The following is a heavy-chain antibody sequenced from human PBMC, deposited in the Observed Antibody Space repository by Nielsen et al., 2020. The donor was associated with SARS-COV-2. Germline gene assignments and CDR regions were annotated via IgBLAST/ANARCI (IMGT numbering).Heavy chain of an antibody. V-gene: IGHV3-7*01. CDR3: ARDQYYDFWTGGYYYYYYMDV. J-gene: IGHJ6*03. Sequence: GGSLRLSCAASGFTFSSYWMSWVRQAPGKGLEWVANIKQDGSEKYYVDSVKGRFTISRDNAKNSLYLQMSSLRAEDTAVYYCARDQYYDFWTGGYYYYYYMDVWGKGTTVTVSS. CDR1: GFTFSSYW. D-gene: IGHD3-3*01. CDR2: IKQDGSEK.